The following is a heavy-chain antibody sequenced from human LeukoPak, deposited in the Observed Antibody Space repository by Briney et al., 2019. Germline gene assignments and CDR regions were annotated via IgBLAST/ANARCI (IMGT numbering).Heavy chain of an antibody. CDR2: INPSGGST. CDR1: GYTFTGYY. D-gene: IGHD6-19*01. Sequence: ASVKVSCKASGYTFTGYYMHWVRQAPGQGLEWMGIINPSGGSTSYAQKFQGRVTMTMDMSRSTVYMEPSNLTDGDTAVYYCARAQTTYSSGWFDYWGQGTLVTVSS. J-gene: IGHJ4*02. V-gene: IGHV1-46*01. CDR3: ARAQTTYSSGWFDY.